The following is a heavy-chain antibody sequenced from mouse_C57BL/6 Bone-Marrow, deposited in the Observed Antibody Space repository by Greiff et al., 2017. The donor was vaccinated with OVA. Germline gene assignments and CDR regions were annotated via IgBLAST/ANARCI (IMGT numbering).Heavy chain of an antibody. CDR2: ILPGSGST. D-gene: IGHD1-1*02. CDR1: GYTFTGYW. J-gene: IGHJ4*01. Sequence: VQLQQSGAELMKPGASVKLSCKATGYTFTGYWIEWVKQRPGHGLEWIGEILPGSGSTNYTEKFKGKATFTADTSSNTDYLQLSSVTSEDSAIYYCARFGGADGYAMDYWGQGTSVTVSS. CDR3: ARFGGADGYAMDY. V-gene: IGHV1-9*01.